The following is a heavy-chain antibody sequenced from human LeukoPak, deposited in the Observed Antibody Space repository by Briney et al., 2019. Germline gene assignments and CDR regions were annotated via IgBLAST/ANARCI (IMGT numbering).Heavy chain of an antibody. J-gene: IGHJ5*02. CDR1: GFTFSDSA. CDR2: IRDKGYGHAT. Sequence: GGSLKLSCAASGFTFSDSAIHWVGQASGRGRDWVGRIRDKGYGHATAYAASVKGRFTLSRDDSKNTAYLQMNSLKTEDTALYYCTTPNEGNWFDPWGQGTLVTVSS. D-gene: IGHD2-8*01. V-gene: IGHV3-73*01. CDR3: TTPNEGNWFDP.